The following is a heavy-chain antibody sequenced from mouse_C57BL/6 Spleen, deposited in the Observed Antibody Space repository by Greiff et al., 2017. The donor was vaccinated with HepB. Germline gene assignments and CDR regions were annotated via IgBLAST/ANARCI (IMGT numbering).Heavy chain of an antibody. D-gene: IGHD3-3*01. CDR1: GYTFTSYW. J-gene: IGHJ2*01. CDR2: IDPSDSYT. Sequence: QVQLKQPGAELVMPGASVKLSCKASGYTFTSYWMHWVKQRPGQGLEWIGEIDPSDSYTNYNQKFKGKSTLTVDKSSSTAYMQLSSLTSEDSAVYYCARGGAGVDYWGQGTTLTVSS. CDR3: ARGGAGVDY. V-gene: IGHV1-69*01.